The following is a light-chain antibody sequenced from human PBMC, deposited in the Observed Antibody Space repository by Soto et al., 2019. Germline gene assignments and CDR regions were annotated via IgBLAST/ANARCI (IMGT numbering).Light chain of an antibody. CDR3: ASYTSSDIVV. CDR2: EVT. V-gene: IGLV2-18*02. Sequence: QSALTQPPSVSGSPGQSVTISCTGTSSDVGSYNRVSWYQQPPGTAPKLMIYEVTNRPSGVPDRFSGSKSGNTASLIISGLQVEDEADYYCASYTSSDIVVFGGGTNLTVL. J-gene: IGLJ2*01. CDR1: SSDVGSYNR.